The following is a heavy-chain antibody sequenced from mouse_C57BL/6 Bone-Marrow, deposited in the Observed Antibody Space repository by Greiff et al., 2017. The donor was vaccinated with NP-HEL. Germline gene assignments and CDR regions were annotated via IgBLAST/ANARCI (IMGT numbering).Heavy chain of an antibody. V-gene: IGHV5-6*01. J-gene: IGHJ3*01. CDR2: ISSGGSYT. D-gene: IGHD2-1*01. CDR1: GFTFSSYG. Sequence: EVQGVESGGDLVKPGGSLKLSCAASGFTFSSYGMSWVRQTPDKRLEWVATISSGGSYTYYPDSVKGRFTISRDNAKNTLYLQMSSLKSEDTAMYYCARGYGIPFAYWGQGTLVTVSA. CDR3: ARGYGIPFAY.